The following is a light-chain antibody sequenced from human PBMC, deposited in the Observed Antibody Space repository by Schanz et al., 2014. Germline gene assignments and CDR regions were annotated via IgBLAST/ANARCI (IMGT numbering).Light chain of an antibody. V-gene: IGKV3-11*01. Sequence: EIVLTQSPATLSLSPGERATLSCRASQSVRSYLAWYQQKPGQAPRLLIYDASNRATGIPARFSGSGSGTDFTLTISSLEPEDFAVYYCQQYGSSYTFGQGTKLEIK. CDR1: QSVRSY. CDR3: QQYGSSYT. CDR2: DAS. J-gene: IGKJ2*01.